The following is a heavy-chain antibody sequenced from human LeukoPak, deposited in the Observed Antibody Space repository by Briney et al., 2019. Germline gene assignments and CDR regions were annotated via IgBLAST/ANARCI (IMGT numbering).Heavy chain of an antibody. CDR3: ARVNVEMATTPFDY. CDR2: IYYSGST. Sequence: SETLSLTCTVSGGSISSSSYYWGWIRQPPGKGLEWIGSIYYSGSTYYNPSLKSRVNISVDTSKNQFSLKLSSVTAADTAVYYCARVNVEMATTPFDYWGQGTLVTVSS. CDR1: GGSISSSSYY. V-gene: IGHV4-39*07. D-gene: IGHD5-24*01. J-gene: IGHJ4*02.